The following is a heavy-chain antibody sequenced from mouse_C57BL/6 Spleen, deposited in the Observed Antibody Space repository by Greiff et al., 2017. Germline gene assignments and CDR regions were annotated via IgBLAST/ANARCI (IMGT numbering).Heavy chain of an antibody. D-gene: IGHD2-3*01. CDR1: GYTFTSYW. Sequence: QVQLQQPGAELVKPGASVKVSCKASGYTFTSYWMHWVKQRPGQGLEWIGRIHPYDSDTNYNQKFKGKATLTVDKSSSTAYSQLSSLTSEDSSVYYFAVGYWFDYWGQGTTLTVSS. J-gene: IGHJ2*01. CDR2: IHPYDSDT. V-gene: IGHV1-74*01. CDR3: AVGYWFDY.